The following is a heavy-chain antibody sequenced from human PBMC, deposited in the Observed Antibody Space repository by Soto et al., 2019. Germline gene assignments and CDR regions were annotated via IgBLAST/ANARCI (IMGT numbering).Heavy chain of an antibody. V-gene: IGHV1-69*13. D-gene: IGHD6-19*01. J-gene: IGHJ4*02. CDR3: VSPKSSGWIDFDY. CDR2: IIPIFGTA. Sequence: ASVKVSCKASGGTFGSYAISWVRQAPGQGLEWMGGIIPIFGTANYAQKFQGRVTITADESTSTAYMELSSLRSEDTAVYYCVSPKSSGWIDFDYWGQGTLVTVSS. CDR1: GGTFGSYA.